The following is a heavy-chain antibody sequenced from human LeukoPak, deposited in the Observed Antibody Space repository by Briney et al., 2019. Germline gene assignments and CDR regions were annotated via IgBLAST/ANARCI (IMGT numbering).Heavy chain of an antibody. CDR3: VTDLVIKGYFDY. V-gene: IGHV3-15*01. CDR1: GFTVSSNY. J-gene: IGHJ4*02. CDR2: IRRKTDGETT. Sequence: GGSLRLSCAASGFTVSSNYMSWVRQVPGKGLEWVGRIRRKTDGETTDHAAPVKGRFTISRDDSKNTLYLQMNSLKTEDTAVYYCVTDLVIKGYFDYWGQGALVTVSS. D-gene: IGHD2-21*01.